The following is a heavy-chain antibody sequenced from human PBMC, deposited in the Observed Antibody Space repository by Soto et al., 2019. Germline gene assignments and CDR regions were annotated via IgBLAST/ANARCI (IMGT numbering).Heavy chain of an antibody. V-gene: IGHV1-18*01. Sequence: ASVKVSCKGFGYGFMEYGSNWGRQAPGQGLEWVGWISPYSGYTHSAQKFHGRLTLTTDTAASTAYMELRILRSADTALYYCAREASVLIPAAQPSRFDSWGQGTLVTVSS. D-gene: IGHD2-2*01. J-gene: IGHJ4*02. CDR1: GYGFMEYG. CDR2: ISPYSGYT. CDR3: AREASVLIPAAQPSRFDS.